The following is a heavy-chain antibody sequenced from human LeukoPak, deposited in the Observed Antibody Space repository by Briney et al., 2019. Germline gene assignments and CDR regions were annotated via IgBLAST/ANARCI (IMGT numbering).Heavy chain of an antibody. CDR1: GGTFSSYA. CDR2: IIPIFGTA. J-gene: IGHJ4*02. V-gene: IGHV1-69*13. CDR3: ARGPSTTVVTPDY. D-gene: IGHD4-23*01. Sequence: SVKVSCKASGGTFSSYAISWVRQAPGQGLEWMGGIIPIFGTANYAQKFQGRVTITADESTSTAYMELSSLRSEDTAVYYCARGPSTTVVTPDYWGQGTLVTVSS.